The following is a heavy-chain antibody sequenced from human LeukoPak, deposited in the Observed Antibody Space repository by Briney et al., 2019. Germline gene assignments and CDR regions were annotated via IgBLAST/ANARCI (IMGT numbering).Heavy chain of an antibody. V-gene: IGHV3-30*18. CDR1: GFTFSSYG. CDR2: ISYDGSNK. Sequence: GGSLRLSCAASGFTFSSYGMPWVRQAPGKGLEWVAVISYDGSNKYYADSVKGRFTISRDNSKNTLYLQMNSLRAEDTAVYYCAKEGIAAAGDDAFDIWGQGTMVTVSS. D-gene: IGHD6-13*01. CDR3: AKEGIAAAGDDAFDI. J-gene: IGHJ3*02.